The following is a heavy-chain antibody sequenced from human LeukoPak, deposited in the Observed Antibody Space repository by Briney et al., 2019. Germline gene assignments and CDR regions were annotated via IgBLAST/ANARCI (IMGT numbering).Heavy chain of an antibody. J-gene: IGHJ4*02. Sequence: GGSLRLSCAASGFTFSSYGMHWVRQAPGKRLEWVAVIWYDGSNKYYADSVKGRFTISRDNSKNTLYLQMNSLRAEDTAVYYCAKKGSSSWYVDYWGQGTLVTVSS. D-gene: IGHD6-13*01. CDR1: GFTFSSYG. CDR3: AKKGSSSWYVDY. CDR2: IWYDGSNK. V-gene: IGHV3-33*06.